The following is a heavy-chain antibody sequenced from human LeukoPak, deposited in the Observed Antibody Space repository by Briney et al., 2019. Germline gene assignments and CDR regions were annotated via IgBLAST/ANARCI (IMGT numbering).Heavy chain of an antibody. CDR3: AAGVYDSPDAFDI. CDR1: GYTFTSYA. J-gene: IGHJ3*02. CDR2: INAGNGNT. Sequence: ASVKVSCTASGYTFTSYAMHWVRQAPGQRLEWMGWINAGNGNTKYSQKFQGRVTITRDTSASTAYMELSSLRSEDTAVYYCAAGVYDSPDAFDIWGQGTMVTVSS. D-gene: IGHD3-22*01. V-gene: IGHV1-3*01.